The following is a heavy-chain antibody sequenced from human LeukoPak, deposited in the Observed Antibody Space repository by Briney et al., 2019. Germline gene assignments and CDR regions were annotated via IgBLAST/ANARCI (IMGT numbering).Heavy chain of an antibody. V-gene: IGHV4-34*01. CDR3: ARGELIRVATISNWFDP. Sequence: SQTLSLTCAVYAGSFSGYYWSSIRLPPGNGLEWLGEINHSGSTNYNPSLKSRVTISVDTSKNQFSLKLSSVTAADTAVYYCARGELIRVATISNWFDPWGQGILVTVSS. D-gene: IGHD5-12*01. CDR1: AGSFSGYY. J-gene: IGHJ5*02. CDR2: INHSGST.